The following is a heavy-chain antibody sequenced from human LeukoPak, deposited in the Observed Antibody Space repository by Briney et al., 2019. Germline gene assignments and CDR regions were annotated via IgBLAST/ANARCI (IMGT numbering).Heavy chain of an antibody. CDR3: AAGLLGNFDY. V-gene: IGHV4-39*07. Sequence: SETLSLTCTVSGGSISSSSYYWGWIRQPPGKGLEWIGSIYYSGSTYYNPSLESRVTISVDTSKNQFSLKLSSVTAADTAVYYCAAGLLGNFDYWGQGTLVTVSS. D-gene: IGHD1-14*01. CDR2: IYYSGST. CDR1: GGSISSSSYY. J-gene: IGHJ4*02.